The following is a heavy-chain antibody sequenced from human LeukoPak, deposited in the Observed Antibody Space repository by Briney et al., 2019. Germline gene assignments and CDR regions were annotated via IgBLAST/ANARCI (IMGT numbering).Heavy chain of an antibody. CDR2: IYHSGST. J-gene: IGHJ4*02. V-gene: IGHV4-38-2*01. Sequence: PSETLSLTCAVSGYSISSGYYWGWIRQPPGKGLEWIGSIYHSGSTYYNPPLKSRVTISVDTSKNQFSLKLSSVTAADTAVYYCARVHYYDYVWGSYRYMGGSFDYWGQGTLVTVSS. CDR1: GYSISSGYY. D-gene: IGHD3-16*02. CDR3: ARVHYYDYVWGSYRYMGGSFDY.